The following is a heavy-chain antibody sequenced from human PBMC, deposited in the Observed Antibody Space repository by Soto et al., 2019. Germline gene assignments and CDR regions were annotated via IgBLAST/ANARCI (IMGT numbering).Heavy chain of an antibody. D-gene: IGHD3-10*01. CDR1: GFTFSSYS. CDR2: ISGISRTM. V-gene: IGHV3-48*04. Sequence: RRLSCAASGFTFSSYSMNWVRQAPGKGLEWVSYISGISRTMSYADSVKGRFTISRDNAKNSLSLQMNSLRAQDTAMYYCARESPYYYGSGNTTKGAFDIWGQGAMFTVS. J-gene: IGHJ3*02. CDR3: ARESPYYYGSGNTTKGAFDI.